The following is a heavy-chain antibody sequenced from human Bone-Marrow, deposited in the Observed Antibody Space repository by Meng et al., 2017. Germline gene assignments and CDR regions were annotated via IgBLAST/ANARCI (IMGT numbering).Heavy chain of an antibody. J-gene: IGHJ4*02. Sequence: GESLKISCAASGFTFSSYGMHWVRQAPGKGLEWVAVIWYDGSNKYYADSVKGRFTISRDNSKNTLYLQMNSLRAEGTAVYYCARGQQWLVPRRYFDYWGQGTLVTVSS. V-gene: IGHV3-33*01. D-gene: IGHD6-19*01. CDR3: ARGQQWLVPRRYFDY. CDR1: GFTFSSYG. CDR2: IWYDGSNK.